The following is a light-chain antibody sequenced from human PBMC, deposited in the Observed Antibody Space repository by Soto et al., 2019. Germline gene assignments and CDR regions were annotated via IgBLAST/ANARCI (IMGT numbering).Light chain of an antibody. V-gene: IGKV3-15*01. CDR3: QQYYDWRT. J-gene: IGKJ1*01. Sequence: VLTQSPVTLSVSPGERATLSCRASESVGFSLAWFQQKPGQAPRLLIYGASTRATGIPVRFSGSGSGTEFTLTLSSLQSEDLAVYFCQQYYDWRTFGQGTKVQI. CDR1: ESVGFS. CDR2: GAS.